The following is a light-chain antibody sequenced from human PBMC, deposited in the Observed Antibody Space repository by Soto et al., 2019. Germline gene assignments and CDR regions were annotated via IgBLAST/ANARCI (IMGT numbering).Light chain of an antibody. J-gene: IGLJ1*01. V-gene: IGLV2-14*01. Sequence: QSALTQPASVSGSPGQSITISRTGTSSDVGGYNYVSWYQQHPGKAPKLMIYDVSNRPSGVSNRFSGSKSGNTAYLTSSGHKAEDEADYYCSTYTSSSTRLYVFGTGTKVT. CDR3: STYTSSSTRLYV. CDR1: SSDVGGYNY. CDR2: DVS.